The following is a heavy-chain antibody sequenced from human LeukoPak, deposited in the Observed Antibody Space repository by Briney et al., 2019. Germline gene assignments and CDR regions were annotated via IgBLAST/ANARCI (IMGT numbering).Heavy chain of an antibody. V-gene: IGHV3-30-3*01. D-gene: IGHD3-22*01. J-gene: IGHJ4*02. Sequence: PGGSLRLSCAASGFTFSSYAMHWVRQAPGKGLEWVAVISDDGSNKYYADSVKGRFTISRDNSKNTLYLQMSSLRAEDTAVYYCARADEENYYDSSGYPLALFYWGQGTLVTVSS. CDR1: GFTFSSYA. CDR3: ARADEENYYDSSGYPLALFY. CDR2: ISDDGSNK.